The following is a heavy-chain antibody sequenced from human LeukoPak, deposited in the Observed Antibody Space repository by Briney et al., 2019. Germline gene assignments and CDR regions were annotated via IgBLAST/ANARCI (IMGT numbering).Heavy chain of an antibody. V-gene: IGHV1-18*01. J-gene: IGHJ6*02. CDR3: ATTTVIVPAATRGQHYYGMDV. CDR1: GYTFTSYG. Sequence: ASVKVSCKASGYTFTSYGISWVRQAPGQGLEWMGWISAYNGNTNYAQKLQGRVTMTEDTSTDTAYMELSSLRSEDTAVYYCATTTVIVPAATRGQHYYGMDVWGQGTTVTVSS. D-gene: IGHD2-2*01. CDR2: ISAYNGNT.